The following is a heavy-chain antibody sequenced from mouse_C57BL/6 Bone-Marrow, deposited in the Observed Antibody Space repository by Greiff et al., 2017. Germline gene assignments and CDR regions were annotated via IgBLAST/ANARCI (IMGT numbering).Heavy chain of an antibody. CDR3: ARVEFDGSSGDWYFAV. CDR1: GYTFTSYG. D-gene: IGHD1-1*01. J-gene: IGHJ1*03. Sequence: QVQLQQSGPELVKPGASVKLSCKASGYTFTSYGINWVKQRPGQGLEWIGGIYPRDGCTKYNEKFKGKATLTVDTSSSTAYMELRSLTSEDSAVYFCARVEFDGSSGDWYFAVGGTGTTVTVSS. CDR2: IYPRDGCT. V-gene: IGHV1-85*01.